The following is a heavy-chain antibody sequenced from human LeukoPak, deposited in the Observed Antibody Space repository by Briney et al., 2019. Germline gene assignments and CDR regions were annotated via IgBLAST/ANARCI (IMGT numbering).Heavy chain of an antibody. CDR2: IYYSGST. J-gene: IGHJ5*02. CDR1: GGSISSSSYY. Sequence: SETLSLTCTVSGGSISSSSYYWGWIRQPPGKGLEWIGSIYYSGSTYYNPSLKSRVTISVDTSKNQFSLKLSSVTAADTAVYYCARDFWVAAAGTAGVWFDPWGQGTLVTVSS. V-gene: IGHV4-39*07. CDR3: ARDFWVAAAGTAGVWFDP. D-gene: IGHD6-13*01.